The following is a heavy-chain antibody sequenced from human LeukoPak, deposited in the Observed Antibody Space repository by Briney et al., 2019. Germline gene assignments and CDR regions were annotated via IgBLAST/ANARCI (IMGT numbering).Heavy chain of an antibody. CDR1: GFTFSSYA. CDR2: LSGSGGDT. D-gene: IGHD6-6*01. V-gene: IGHV3-23*01. Sequence: GGSLRLSCAASGFTFSSYAMAWVRQAPGKRLEWVSALSGSGGDTFYADSVKGRFTISRDNSKNTLYLQLSSLRPDDTAVYYCAKGAPSSSSIFDFWGPGTLVTVSS. CDR3: AKGAPSSSSIFDF. J-gene: IGHJ4*02.